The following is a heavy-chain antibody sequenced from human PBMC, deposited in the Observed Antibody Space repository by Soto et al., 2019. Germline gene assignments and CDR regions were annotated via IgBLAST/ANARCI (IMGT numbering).Heavy chain of an antibody. CDR1: GFTFSNAW. V-gene: IGHV3-15*01. CDR2: IKSKAYGGTT. Sequence: GGSLRLSCAASGFTFSNAWMSWVRQAPGKGLEWVGRIKSKAYGGTTEYAASVKGRFTISRDDSKSIAYLQMNSLKTEDTAVYYCTRDIAAAGNNYWGQGTLVTVSS. CDR3: TRDIAAAGNNY. J-gene: IGHJ4*02. D-gene: IGHD6-13*01.